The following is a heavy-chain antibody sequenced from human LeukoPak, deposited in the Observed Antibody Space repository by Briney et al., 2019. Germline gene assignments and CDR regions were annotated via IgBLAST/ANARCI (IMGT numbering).Heavy chain of an antibody. V-gene: IGHV3-23*01. CDR2: ISNNGGYT. J-gene: IGHJ3*02. D-gene: IGHD4/OR15-4a*01. CDR1: GFTFSSSA. Sequence: GGSLRLSCAASGFTFSSSAMSWVRQAPGKGLEWVSAISNNGGYTYYADSVQGRFTISRDNSKSTLCLQMNSLRAEDTAVYYCAKSGALVAFDIWGQGTMVTVSS. CDR3: AKSGALVAFDI.